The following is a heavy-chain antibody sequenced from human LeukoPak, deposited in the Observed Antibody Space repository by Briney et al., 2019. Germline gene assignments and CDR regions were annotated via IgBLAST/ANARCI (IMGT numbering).Heavy chain of an antibody. V-gene: IGHV3-74*01. CDR1: GFNFASNW. CDR3: ASSPGPLTEY. CDR2: INSGGSGT. Sequence: PGGSLRLSCAASGFNFASNWMHWVRQTPGKGLMWVSRINSGGSGTSYAGSVEGRFTISRDNAKNTLYLQMNNLRAEDTAMYYCASSPGPLTEYWGQGTLVTVSS. D-gene: IGHD3-10*01. J-gene: IGHJ4*01.